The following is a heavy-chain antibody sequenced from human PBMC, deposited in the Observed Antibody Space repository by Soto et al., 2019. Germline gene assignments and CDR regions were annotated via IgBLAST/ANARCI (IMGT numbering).Heavy chain of an antibody. D-gene: IGHD6-13*01. CDR1: GFTFSSYE. J-gene: IGHJ6*02. Sequence: SGGGLVQPGGSLRLSCAASGFTFSSYEMNWVRQAPGKGLEWVSYISSSGSTIYYADSVKGRFTISRDNAKNSLYLQMNSLRAEDTAVYYCARGPRRIAAAGTAYYGMDVWGQGTTVTVSS. V-gene: IGHV3-48*03. CDR3: ARGPRRIAAAGTAYYGMDV. CDR2: ISSSGSTI.